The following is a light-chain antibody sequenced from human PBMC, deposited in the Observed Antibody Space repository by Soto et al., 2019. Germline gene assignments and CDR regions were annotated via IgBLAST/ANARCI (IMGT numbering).Light chain of an antibody. V-gene: IGKV1-9*01. J-gene: IGKJ4*01. Sequence: DIQLTQSPSFLSASVGDRVTITCRASQDISNFLAWYQQKPWKAPKLLIYAASTLQSGVPSRFSGSGSGREFTLTISSLQPEDFATYHCQQLNSYPIATFGGGTKVDIK. CDR2: AAS. CDR1: QDISNF. CDR3: QQLNSYPIAT.